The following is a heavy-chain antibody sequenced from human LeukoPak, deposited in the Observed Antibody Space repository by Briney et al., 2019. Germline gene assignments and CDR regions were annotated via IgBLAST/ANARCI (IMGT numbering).Heavy chain of an antibody. CDR3: ARSSGWLQSFDY. CDR1: GGTFSSYA. D-gene: IGHD5-24*01. J-gene: IGHJ4*02. V-gene: IGHV1-69*01. CDR2: ITPIFGTA. Sequence: GSSVKVSCKASGGTFSSYAISWVRQAPGQGLEWMGGITPIFGTANYAQKFQGRVTITADESTSTAYMELSSLGSEDTAVYYCARSSGWLQSFDYWGQGTLVTVSS.